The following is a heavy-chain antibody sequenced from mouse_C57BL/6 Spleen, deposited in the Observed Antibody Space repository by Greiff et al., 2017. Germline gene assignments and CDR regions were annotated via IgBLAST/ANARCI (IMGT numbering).Heavy chain of an antibody. D-gene: IGHD1-1*01. Sequence: VQLQQSGTVLARPGASVKMSCKTSGYTFTSYWMHWVKQRPGQGLEWIGAIYPGNSDTSYNQKFKGKAKLTAVTSASTAYMELSRLTNEDSAVYYCTRRDGATVVATDYFDYWGQGTTLTVSS. V-gene: IGHV1-5*01. CDR1: GYTFTSYW. J-gene: IGHJ2*01. CDR3: TRRDGATVVATDYFDY. CDR2: IYPGNSDT.